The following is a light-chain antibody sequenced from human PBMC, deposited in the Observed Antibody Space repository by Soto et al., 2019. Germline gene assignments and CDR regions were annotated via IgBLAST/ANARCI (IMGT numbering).Light chain of an antibody. CDR2: RTN. CDR3: VLYMGRGIWV. CDR1: SGSVSTNNC. V-gene: IGLV8-61*01. J-gene: IGLJ3*02. Sequence: QTVVTQEPSFSVSPGGTVTLTCALSSGSVSTNNCPSWCQQTPGQAPRTLIFRTNTRSSGVPDRFSGSILGNKAALTITGAQADDESDYYCVLYMGRGIWVFGGGTKLTVL.